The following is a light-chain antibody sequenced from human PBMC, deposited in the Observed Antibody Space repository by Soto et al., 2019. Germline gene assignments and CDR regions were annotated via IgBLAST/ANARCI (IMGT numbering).Light chain of an antibody. Sequence: QSALTQPASVSGSPGQSITISCTGTNNDVGGHNSVAWYQHNPGKAPKLMIYDVGNRPSGVSSRFSGSKSGNTASLSISGLQAEDEAEYYCSSYTSSSTLVFGTGTKLTVL. CDR3: SSYTSSSTLV. CDR2: DVG. CDR1: NNDVGGHNS. J-gene: IGLJ1*01. V-gene: IGLV2-14*01.